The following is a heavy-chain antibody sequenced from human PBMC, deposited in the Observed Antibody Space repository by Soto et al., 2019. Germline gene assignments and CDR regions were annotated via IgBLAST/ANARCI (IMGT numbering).Heavy chain of an antibody. Sequence: EVQLLESGGGLVQPGGSLRLSCAAAGFTFSNYAMSWVRQAPGKGLEWVSLISSGNRTYYAASVKGRFTISRDNSKNTQYLQMNSLRAEDTAVYYCARRDGYNSGGFDYWGQGTLVTVSS. D-gene: IGHD5-12*01. CDR2: ISSGNRT. J-gene: IGHJ4*02. CDR3: ARRDGYNSGGFDY. CDR1: GFTFSNYA. V-gene: IGHV3-23*01.